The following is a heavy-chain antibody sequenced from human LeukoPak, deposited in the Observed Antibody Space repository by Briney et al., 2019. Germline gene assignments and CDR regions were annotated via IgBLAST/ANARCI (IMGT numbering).Heavy chain of an antibody. V-gene: IGHV3-21*01. J-gene: IGHJ4*02. CDR3: ARRLDGYSYGYADY. D-gene: IGHD5-18*01. CDR2: ISSSSSHI. Sequence: GSLRLSCSASGFIFSSYWMSWVRHAPGKGLEWVSSISSSSSHIYYADSMKGRFTLSRDNAKNSLYLQMNSLRAEDTAVYYCARRLDGYSYGYADYWGQGTLVTVSS. CDR1: GFIFSSYW.